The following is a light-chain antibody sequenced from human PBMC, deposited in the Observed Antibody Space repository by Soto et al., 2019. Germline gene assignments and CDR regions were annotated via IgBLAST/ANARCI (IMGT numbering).Light chain of an antibody. CDR3: CSYAGSSTYV. J-gene: IGLJ1*01. CDR1: SSNIGAGYN. V-gene: IGLV1-40*01. Sequence: QSVLTQPPSVSGAPGQRVTISCTGSSSNIGAGYNVPWYQQLPGEAPKLLISGNSNRPSGVPDRFSGSKSGTSASLAITGLQAEDEADYYCCSYAGSSTYVFGTGTKLTVL. CDR2: GNS.